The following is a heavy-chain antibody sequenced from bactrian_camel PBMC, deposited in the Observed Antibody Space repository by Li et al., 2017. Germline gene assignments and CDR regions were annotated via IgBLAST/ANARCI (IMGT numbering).Heavy chain of an antibody. CDR3: AARDPYCYTKLSVADFTY. CDR1: RYAYSTYC. CDR2: IDSDGST. D-gene: IGHD2*01. V-gene: IGHV3S10*01. J-gene: IGHJ6*01. Sequence: DVQLVESGGGSVQAGGSLRLSCAHSRYAYSTYCMAWFRQPPGKEREGVAVIDSDGSTRYADSVEGRFTIPKDNANNTVNLMMNSLKPEDTAMYYCAARDPYCYTKLSVADFTYWGQGTQVTVS.